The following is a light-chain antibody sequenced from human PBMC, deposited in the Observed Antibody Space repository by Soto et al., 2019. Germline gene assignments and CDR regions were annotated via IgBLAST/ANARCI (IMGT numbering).Light chain of an antibody. Sequence: EIVMTQSPATLSVSPGERATLSCRASQSVSRNVAWYQQKPGQAPRLLIHDASTRATGISVRFSGSGSGTEFTLTNSSLQSEDFAVYYCQQYNNWLWTFGQGTKVEIK. J-gene: IGKJ1*01. V-gene: IGKV3-15*01. CDR2: DAS. CDR3: QQYNNWLWT. CDR1: QSVSRN.